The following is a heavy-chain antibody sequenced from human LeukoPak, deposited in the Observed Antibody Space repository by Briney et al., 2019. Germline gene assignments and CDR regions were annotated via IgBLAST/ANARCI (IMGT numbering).Heavy chain of an antibody. D-gene: IGHD3-10*01. CDR1: GFTFSSYS. CDR2: ISSSSSYI. CDR3: ARDGIYGSGSYYNVNWFDP. Sequence: GGSLRLSCAASGFTFSSYSMNWVRQAPGKGLEWVSSISSSSSYIYHADSVKGRFTISRDNAKNSLYLQMNSLRAEDTAVYYCARDGIYGSGSYYNVNWFDPWGQGTLVTVSS. J-gene: IGHJ5*02. V-gene: IGHV3-21*01.